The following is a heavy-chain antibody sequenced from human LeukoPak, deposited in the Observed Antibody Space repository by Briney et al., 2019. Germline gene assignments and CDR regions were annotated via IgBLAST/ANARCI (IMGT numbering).Heavy chain of an antibody. D-gene: IGHD6-19*01. CDR3: ATVYPTYSSGWYSDAFDI. CDR1: GYTLTELS. CDR2: FDPEDGET. V-gene: IGHV1-24*01. Sequence: ASVKVSCKVSGYTLTELSMHWVRQAPRKGLEWMGGFDPEDGETIYAQKFQGRVTMTEDTSIDTAYMELSSLRSEDTAVYYCATVYPTYSSGWYSDAFDIWGQGTMVTVSS. J-gene: IGHJ3*02.